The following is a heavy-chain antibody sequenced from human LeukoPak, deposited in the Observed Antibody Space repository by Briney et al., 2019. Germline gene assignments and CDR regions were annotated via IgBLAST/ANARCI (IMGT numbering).Heavy chain of an antibody. V-gene: IGHV1-69*13. CDR3: ARSYYDYSDSTSYYYYYMVV. CDR2: IIPIFGTA. J-gene: IGHJ6*03. CDR1: GDTFSSYA. D-gene: IGHD4-11*01. Sequence: VASVKVSCKASGDTFSSYAISWVRQAPGQGLEWMGGIIPIFGTANYAQRFQGRVTITADESTRTSYMEVSSLRSEDTAVYYCARSYYDYSDSTSYYYYYMVVWGKGTTVTVSS.